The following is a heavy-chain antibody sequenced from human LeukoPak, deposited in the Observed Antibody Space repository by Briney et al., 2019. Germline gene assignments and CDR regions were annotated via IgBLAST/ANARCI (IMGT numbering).Heavy chain of an antibody. V-gene: IGHV5-51*01. D-gene: IGHD2-2*01. Sequence: GESLKISCQGSGYSFSSYWIGWVRQMPGKGLEWMGIIYPGDSHTRYSPSFQGQVTISADKSISTAYVQWSSLKASDTAMYYCAGGSYCSSTSCQHFDYWGQGTLVTVSS. CDR3: AGGSYCSSTSCQHFDY. CDR1: GYSFSSYW. J-gene: IGHJ4*02. CDR2: IYPGDSHT.